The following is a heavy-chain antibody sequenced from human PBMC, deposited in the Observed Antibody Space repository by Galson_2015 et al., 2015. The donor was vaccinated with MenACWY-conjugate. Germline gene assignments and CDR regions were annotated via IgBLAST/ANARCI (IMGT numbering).Heavy chain of an antibody. J-gene: IGHJ4*02. Sequence: SLRLSCAASGFTFSTYWMSWVRQAPGKGLEWVASIKPDGSESHYVDSVKGRFTISRDNAKNSLYLQMNSLRDEDTAVYYCARWRWHQSEFDNWGQGTLVTVTS. CDR3: ARWRWHQSEFDN. CDR1: GFTFSTYW. D-gene: IGHD5-24*01. CDR2: IKPDGSES. V-gene: IGHV3-7*01.